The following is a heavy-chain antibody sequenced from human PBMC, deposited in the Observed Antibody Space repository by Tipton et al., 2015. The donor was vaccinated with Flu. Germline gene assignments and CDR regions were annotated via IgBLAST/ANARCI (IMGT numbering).Heavy chain of an antibody. CDR3: AREGVMKGQGGIFDF. CDR1: GGPISSYY. CDR2: IYTSGST. V-gene: IGHV4-4*07. Sequence: LRLSCTVSGGPISSYYWSWIRQPAGKGLEWIGRIYTSGSTNYNPSLKRRVTMSVDTSKNQFSLKLSSVTAADTAVYYCAREGVMKGQGGIFDFWGQGTVVTLS. J-gene: IGHJ4*02. D-gene: IGHD3-16*01.